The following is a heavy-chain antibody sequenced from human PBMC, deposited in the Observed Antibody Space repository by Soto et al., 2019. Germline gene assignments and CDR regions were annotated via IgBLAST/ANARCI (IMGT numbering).Heavy chain of an antibody. CDR2: IYYSGST. J-gene: IGHJ6*02. V-gene: IGHV4-31*03. CDR1: GGSISSGGYY. D-gene: IGHD5-18*01. Sequence: PSETLSLTCTVSGGSISSGGYYWSWIRQHPGKGLEWIGYIYYSGSTYYNPSLKSRVTISVDTSKNQFSLKLSSVTAADTAVYYCARVDTAMVYYYYYGMDVWGQGTTVTVSS. CDR3: ARVDTAMVYYYYYGMDV.